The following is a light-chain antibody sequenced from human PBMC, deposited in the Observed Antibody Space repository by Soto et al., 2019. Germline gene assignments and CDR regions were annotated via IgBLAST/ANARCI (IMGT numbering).Light chain of an antibody. CDR1: QSVSTSY. CDR2: GAS. J-gene: IGKJ1*01. V-gene: IGKV3-20*01. CDR3: QHYGSSRT. Sequence: EIVLTQSPGTLSLSPGVRATLSCRASQSVSTSYLAWYQHKPGQAPRLLIYGASRRATGVPDRFSGSGSGRDYTLTISRLEPEDFAVYYCQHYGSSRTFGQGTKVEIK.